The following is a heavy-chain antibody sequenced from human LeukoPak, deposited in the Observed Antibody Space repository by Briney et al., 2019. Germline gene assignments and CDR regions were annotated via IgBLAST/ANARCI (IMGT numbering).Heavy chain of an antibody. CDR2: ISTGGST. CDR3: ARDQTYYVSSGYYYVTYFQH. J-gene: IGHJ1*01. V-gene: IGHV4-4*07. Sequence: SETLSLTCTVSGASISSSYCTWIRQPAGEGLEWIGRISTGGSTTDHPSFKSRVTMSLDTSKNQFSLNLTSVTAADTAVYYCARDQTYYVSSGYYYVTYFQHWGQGILVTVSS. D-gene: IGHD3-22*01. CDR1: GASISSSY.